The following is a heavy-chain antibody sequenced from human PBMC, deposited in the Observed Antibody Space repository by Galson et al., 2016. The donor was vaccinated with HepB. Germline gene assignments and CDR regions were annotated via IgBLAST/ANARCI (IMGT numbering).Heavy chain of an antibody. Sequence: SLRLSCAASGFTFSGYGMHWVRQAPGKGLEWVAGIWYDGSHQYYADSVKGRFTISRDNSKNKLSLRMNSLRAEDTAVYYCVREGHDNSKFAYYFGMDVWGRGTTVTVSS. CDR3: VREGHDNSKFAYYFGMDV. D-gene: IGHD4-11*01. V-gene: IGHV3-33*01. CDR1: GFTFSGYG. CDR2: IWYDGSHQ. J-gene: IGHJ6*02.